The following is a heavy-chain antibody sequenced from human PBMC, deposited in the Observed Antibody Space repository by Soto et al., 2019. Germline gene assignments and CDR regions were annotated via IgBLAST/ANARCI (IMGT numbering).Heavy chain of an antibody. J-gene: IGHJ4*02. CDR1: GGSISGYY. CDR3: ARIPPGWLSFDY. D-gene: IGHD3-22*01. Sequence: SETLSLTCSVSGGSISGYYWSWIRQPAGKGLEWIGRVYTSGNANYNPSLKSRVTMSVDTSKNQFSLKLSSVTAADTAVYYCARIPPGWLSFDYWGRGTLVTVSS. V-gene: IGHV4-4*07. CDR2: VYTSGNA.